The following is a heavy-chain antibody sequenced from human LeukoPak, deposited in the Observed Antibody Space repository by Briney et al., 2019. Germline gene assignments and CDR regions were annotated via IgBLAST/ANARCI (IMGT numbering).Heavy chain of an antibody. Sequence: SETLSLTCSVSGGSISSLSYYWGWVRQPPGKGLEWVGSIYYGGRTYYNPSLKSRVTMPVDTSKNQFSLKLSSVTAADTAIYYCATSVTSSSGWYYGYWGQGSLVTVSS. V-gene: IGHV4-39*01. D-gene: IGHD6-19*01. J-gene: IGHJ4*02. CDR1: GGSISSLSYY. CDR3: ATSVTSSSGWYYGY. CDR2: IYYGGRT.